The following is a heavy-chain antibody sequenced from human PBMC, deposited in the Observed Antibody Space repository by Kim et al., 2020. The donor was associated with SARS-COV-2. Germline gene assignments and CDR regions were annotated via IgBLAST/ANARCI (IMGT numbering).Heavy chain of an antibody. D-gene: IGHD6-19*01. J-gene: IGHJ5*02. V-gene: IGHV1-69*13. CDR2: IIPIFGTA. CDR3: ARDASIAVAGTFDP. Sequence: SVKVSCKASGGTFSSYAISWVRQAPGQGLEWMGGIIPIFGTANYAQKFQGRVTITADESTSTAYMELSSLRSEDTAVYYCARDASIAVAGTFDPWGQGTLVTVSS. CDR1: GGTFSSYA.